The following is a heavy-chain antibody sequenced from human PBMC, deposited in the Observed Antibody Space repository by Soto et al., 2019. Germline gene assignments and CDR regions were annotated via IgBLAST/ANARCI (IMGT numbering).Heavy chain of an antibody. D-gene: IGHD3-10*01. CDR1: GYPITIHG. J-gene: IGHJ4*02. V-gene: IGHV4-59*11. CDR2: ICYSGNT. Sequence: PSETLSLTCTVSGYPITIHGWSWIRQPPGRGLEWIGYICYSGNTNYNPSLKSRVTISVDTSKNQFSLKLSSVTAADTAVYYCARARITMVRGGSYHFDYWGQGTLVTVSS. CDR3: ARARITMVRGGSYHFDY.